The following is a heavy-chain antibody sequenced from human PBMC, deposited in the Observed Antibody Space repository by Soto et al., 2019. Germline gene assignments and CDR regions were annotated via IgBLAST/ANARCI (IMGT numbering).Heavy chain of an antibody. Sequence: QVQLVESGGGVVQPGRSLRLSCAASGFTFSSYAMHWVRQAPGKGLEWVAVISYDGSNKYYADSVKGRFTISRDNSKNTLYLQMNSLRAEDRAVYYCARAYDCGGYSYGRAFDIWGQGTMVTVSS. J-gene: IGHJ3*02. CDR1: GFTFSSYA. CDR3: ARAYDCGGYSYGRAFDI. V-gene: IGHV3-30-3*01. CDR2: ISYDGSNK. D-gene: IGHD5-18*01.